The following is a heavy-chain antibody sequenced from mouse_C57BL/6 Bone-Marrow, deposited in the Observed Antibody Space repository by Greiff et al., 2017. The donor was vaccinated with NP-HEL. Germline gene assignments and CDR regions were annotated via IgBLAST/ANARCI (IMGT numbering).Heavy chain of an antibody. CDR1: GYAFSSYW. Sequence: VQLQQSGAELVKPGASVKISCKASGYAFSSYWMNWVKQRPGKGLEWIGQIYPGDGDTNYNGKFKGKATLTADKSSSTAYMQLSSLTSEDSAVYFCARSDSSGYLFAYWGQGTLVTVSA. CDR2: IYPGDGDT. J-gene: IGHJ3*01. V-gene: IGHV1-80*01. D-gene: IGHD3-2*02. CDR3: ARSDSSGYLFAY.